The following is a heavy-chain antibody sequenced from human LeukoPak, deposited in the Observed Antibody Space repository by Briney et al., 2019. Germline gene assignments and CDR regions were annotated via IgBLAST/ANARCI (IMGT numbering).Heavy chain of an antibody. CDR2: ISGSGGST. D-gene: IGHD3-3*01. Sequence: PGGSLRLSCAASGFTFSSYAMSWVRQAPGKGLEWVSAISGSGGSTYYADSVKGRFTISRDNSKNTLYLQMSSLRAEDTAVYYCAKGVTIFGVVITSYYYYGMDVWGQGTTVTVSS. J-gene: IGHJ6*02. V-gene: IGHV3-23*01. CDR1: GFTFSSYA. CDR3: AKGVTIFGVVITSYYYYGMDV.